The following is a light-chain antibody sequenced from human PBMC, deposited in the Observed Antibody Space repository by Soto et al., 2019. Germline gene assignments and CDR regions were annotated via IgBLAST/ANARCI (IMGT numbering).Light chain of an antibody. V-gene: IGKV1-9*01. CDR3: QQLKSYPYT. CDR1: QDINSN. Sequence: IQLTQSPSSLSASVGDRVTITCRASQDINSNLAWYQQKPGKAPKLLIYTASTLQTGVPSWFSGAGSGTDFTLTSNSPHPEDIATYYCQQLKSYPYTFGQGTKLEI. CDR2: TAS. J-gene: IGKJ2*01.